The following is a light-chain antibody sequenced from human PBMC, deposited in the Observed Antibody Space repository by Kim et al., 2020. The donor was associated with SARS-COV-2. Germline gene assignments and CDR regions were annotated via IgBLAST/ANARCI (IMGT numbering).Light chain of an antibody. J-gene: IGLJ3*02. Sequence: QPVLTQSSSASASLGSSVKLTCTLSSGHSRYTIAWHQQQPGKAPRYLMKLESSGNYKTGSGVPDRFSGSSSGADRYLTISNLQSEDEADYYCEAWDSYSWVFGGGTQLTVL. CDR2: LESSGNY. CDR3: EAWDSYSWV. V-gene: IGLV4-60*03. CDR1: SGHSRYT.